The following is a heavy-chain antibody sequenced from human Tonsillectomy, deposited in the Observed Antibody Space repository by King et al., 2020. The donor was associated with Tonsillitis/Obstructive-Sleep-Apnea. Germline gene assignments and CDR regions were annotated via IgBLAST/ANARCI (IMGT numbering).Heavy chain of an antibody. Sequence: HVQLQESGPGLVKPSETLSLTCTFSGGSISSYYWSGIRQPPGKGLEWIGYIIYRGSHNYNPSLKSRVTISVDTSKTQFTLKLSSVTAADTAVYYCARARSFYDFWPFDYWGQGTLVTVSS. V-gene: IGHV4-59*01. J-gene: IGHJ4*02. CDR1: GGSISSYY. D-gene: IGHD3-3*01. CDR2: IIYRGSH. CDR3: ARARSFYDFWPFDY.